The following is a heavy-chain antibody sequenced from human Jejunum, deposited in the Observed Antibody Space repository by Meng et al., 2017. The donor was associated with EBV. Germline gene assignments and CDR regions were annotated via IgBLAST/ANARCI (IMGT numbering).Heavy chain of an antibody. V-gene: IGHV1-8*01. D-gene: IGHD6-13*01. CDR2: MNPSSDDT. CDR1: GYTFTSND. Sequence: VPLGAEVKKPGATVKVSCKASGYTFTSNDINWVRQATGQGLEWIGWMNPSSDDTGFAQKFQGRVTVTRDNSINTAYMELSSLTSDDTAVYYCARAVGAAGSMVNFDYWGQGTLVTVSS. CDR3: ARAVGAAGSMVNFDY. J-gene: IGHJ4*02.